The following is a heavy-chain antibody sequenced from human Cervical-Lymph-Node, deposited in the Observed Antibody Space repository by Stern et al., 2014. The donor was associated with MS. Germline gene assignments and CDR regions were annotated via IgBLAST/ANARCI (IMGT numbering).Heavy chain of an antibody. CDR1: GYPFTAYY. Sequence: VQLVESGAEVKKPGASVKVSCEASGYPFTAYYMHWVRQAPGQGLEWMGQIDTNSGDTHYAQKVQGRVTMTRDNSRSSACIALSSLRSDDAAVFYCATLTHGMLFDNWGQGTLVTVSS. CDR2: IDTNSGDT. D-gene: IGHD1-1*01. J-gene: IGHJ4*02. V-gene: IGHV1-2*06. CDR3: ATLTHGMLFDN.